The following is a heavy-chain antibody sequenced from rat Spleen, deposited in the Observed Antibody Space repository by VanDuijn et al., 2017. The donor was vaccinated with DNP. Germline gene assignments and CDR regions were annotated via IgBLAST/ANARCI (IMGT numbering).Heavy chain of an antibody. D-gene: IGHD1-11*01. J-gene: IGHJ2*01. CDR1: GFTFSKYG. V-gene: IGHV5-29*01. Sequence: EVQLVESGGGLVQPGRSLKLSCAASGFTFSKYGMAWVRQAPTKGLEWVAALSFDGSSTYYRDSVKGRFTISRDNAQNTLYLQMNKLGSEDTAIYYCAKGPNYGGYSDYFDYWGQGVMVTVSS. CDR3: AKGPNYGGYSDYFDY. CDR2: LSFDGSST.